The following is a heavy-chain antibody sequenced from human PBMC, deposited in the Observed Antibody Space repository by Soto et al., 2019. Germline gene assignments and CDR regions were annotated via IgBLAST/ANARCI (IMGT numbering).Heavy chain of an antibody. Sequence: SDTLSLTCAVYAGSLNGYYWSWIRQPPRTRLETIGDINHSGSTNYNPSLKSRVTISVDTSKNQSSLKLSAVTAADTAVYYCAGEGIAAVGSFEYGGQGTLVNVAS. D-gene: IGHD6-13*01. V-gene: IGHV4-34*01. CDR1: AGSLNGYY. CDR3: AGEGIAAVGSFEY. CDR2: INHSGST. J-gene: IGHJ4*02.